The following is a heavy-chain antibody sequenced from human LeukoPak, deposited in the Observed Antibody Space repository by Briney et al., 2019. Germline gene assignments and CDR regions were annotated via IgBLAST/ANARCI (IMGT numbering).Heavy chain of an antibody. J-gene: IGHJ4*02. CDR2: ISGSDGST. CDR3: AKDSAKKYDDY. CDR1: GFTFSSYA. D-gene: IGHD2/OR15-2a*01. V-gene: IGHV3-23*01. Sequence: RGSLRLSCAASGFTFSSYAMSWVRQAPGKGLEWVSGISGSDGSTNYADSVKGRFTISRENSKNTLYLQMNSLRAEDTAVYYCAKDSAKKYDDYWGQGTLVTVSS.